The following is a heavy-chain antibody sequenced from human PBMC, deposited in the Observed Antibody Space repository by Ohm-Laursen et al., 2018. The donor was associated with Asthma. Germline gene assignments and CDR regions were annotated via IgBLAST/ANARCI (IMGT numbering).Heavy chain of an antibody. V-gene: IGHV1-24*01. J-gene: IGHJ4*02. CDR3: ATSMVANFYFDY. Sequence: GSSVKVSCKVSGYTLTELSMHWVRQAPGKGLEWMGGFDPEDGETIYAQKFQGRVTMTEDTSTDTAYMELSSLRSEDTAVYYCATSMVANFYFDYWGQGTLVTVSS. CDR1: GYTLTELS. D-gene: IGHD5-12*01. CDR2: FDPEDGET.